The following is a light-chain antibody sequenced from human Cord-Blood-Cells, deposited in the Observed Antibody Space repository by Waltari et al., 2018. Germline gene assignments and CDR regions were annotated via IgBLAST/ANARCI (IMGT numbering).Light chain of an antibody. CDR1: SSDVGSYKL. CDR3: CSYAGSSTDV. V-gene: IGLV2-23*01. J-gene: IGLJ1*01. CDR2: ECS. Sequence: QSALTQPASVSGSPGQSITISCTGTSSDVGSYKLVSWYQQHPGKAPKFMIYECSKRPAGVSNRFSGSKSGNTASLTISGLQAEDEADYYCCSYAGSSTDVFGTGTKVTVL.